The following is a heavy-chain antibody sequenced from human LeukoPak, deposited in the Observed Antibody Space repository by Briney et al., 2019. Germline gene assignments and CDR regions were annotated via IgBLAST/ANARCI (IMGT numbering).Heavy chain of an antibody. V-gene: IGHV3-11*06. CDR1: GFTFSDYY. D-gene: IGHD5-18*01. Sequence: GGSLRLSCAASGFTFSDYYMSWIRQAPGKGLEWVSYISSSSSYTNYADSVKGRFTISRDNAKNSLYLQMNSLRAEDTAVYYCARDLHSYGSNALDYWGQGTLVTVSS. CDR2: ISSSSSYT. J-gene: IGHJ4*02. CDR3: ARDLHSYGSNALDY.